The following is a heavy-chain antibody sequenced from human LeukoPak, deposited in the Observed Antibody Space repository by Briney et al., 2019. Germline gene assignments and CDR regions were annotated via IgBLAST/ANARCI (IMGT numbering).Heavy chain of an antibody. CDR3: ATDRFTSGSYFFDY. J-gene: IGHJ4*02. D-gene: IGHD1-26*01. CDR1: AFTFSDYS. CDR2: ISGRSSTI. V-gene: IGHV3-48*01. Sequence: GGSLRLSCAASAFTFSDYSMNWVRQAPGKGLEWISYISGRSSTIYYADSVRGRFTISRDNAKNSMYLQMNSLRAEDTAVYYCATDRFTSGSYFFDYWGQGTLVTVSS.